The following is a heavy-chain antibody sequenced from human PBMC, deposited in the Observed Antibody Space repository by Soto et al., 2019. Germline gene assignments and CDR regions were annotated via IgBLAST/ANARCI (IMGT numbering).Heavy chain of an antibody. Sequence: EVQLVESGGGLVKPGGSLRLSCAASGFTFSSYSMNWVRQAPGKGLEWVSSISSSSSYIYYADSVKGRFTISRDNAKNSLSLQMNSLRAEDTAVYYCARSRMAGYHSLDYWGQGTLVTVSS. CDR2: ISSSSSYI. CDR3: ARSRMAGYHSLDY. V-gene: IGHV3-21*01. J-gene: IGHJ4*02. CDR1: GFTFSSYS. D-gene: IGHD6-19*01.